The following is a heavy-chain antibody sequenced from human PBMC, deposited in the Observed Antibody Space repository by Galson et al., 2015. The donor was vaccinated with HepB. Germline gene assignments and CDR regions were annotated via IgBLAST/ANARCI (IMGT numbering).Heavy chain of an antibody. D-gene: IGHD5-12*01. Sequence: SLRLSCAASGFTFNSYAMHWVRQAPGKGLEYVSAISSNGGSTYYANSVKGRFTISRDNSKNTLYLQMGSLRAEDMAVYYCARDGVEMSGYDYWGQGTLVTVSS. CDR1: GFTFNSYA. V-gene: IGHV3-64*01. J-gene: IGHJ4*02. CDR3: ARDGVEMSGYDY. CDR2: ISSNGGST.